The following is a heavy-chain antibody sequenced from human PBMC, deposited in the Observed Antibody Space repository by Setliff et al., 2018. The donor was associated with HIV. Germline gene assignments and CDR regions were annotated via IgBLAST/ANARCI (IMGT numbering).Heavy chain of an antibody. V-gene: IGHV1-2*06. Sequence: GASVKVSCKTSGYTFTGYYIHWVRQAPGQGLEWMGRINPNSGDTNYAQKFQGRVTMTRDTSISTAYMDLSGLRSDDTAVYYCATEGAGGSYQRASALDLWGQGTMVTVSS. CDR1: GYTFTGYY. CDR3: ATEGAGGSYQRASALDL. CDR2: INPNSGDT. J-gene: IGHJ3*01. D-gene: IGHD1-26*01.